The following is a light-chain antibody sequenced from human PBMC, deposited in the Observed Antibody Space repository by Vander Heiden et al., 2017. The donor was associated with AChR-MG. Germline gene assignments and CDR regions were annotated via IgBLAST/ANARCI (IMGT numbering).Light chain of an antibody. V-gene: IGLV2-11*01. Sequence: QSALTQPRSVSGSPGHSVSISCSGTSSDIGFYNYVPWYQQHPGKAPKLRMYDVSRRPSGVPDRFSGSKSGNAASLTISGLQAEDEADYYCSSYADRYTFVFGGDTKLTVL. J-gene: IGLJ2*01. CDR3: SSYADRYTFV. CDR2: DVS. CDR1: SSDIGFYNY.